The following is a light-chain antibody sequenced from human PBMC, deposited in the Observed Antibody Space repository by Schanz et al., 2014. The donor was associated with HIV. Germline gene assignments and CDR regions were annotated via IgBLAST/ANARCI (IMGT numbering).Light chain of an antibody. J-gene: IGLJ2*01. CDR3: AAWDDSLRGVV. CDR2: DNN. CDR1: SSNIGTAYD. Sequence: QSVLTQPPSVSGAPGQRVTISCTGNSSNIGTAYDVHWHQQLPGTAPKLLIYDNNNRPSGVPDRFSGSKSGTSASLVISGLQSEDEADYYCAAWDDSLRGVVFGGGTKVTVL. V-gene: IGLV1-40*01.